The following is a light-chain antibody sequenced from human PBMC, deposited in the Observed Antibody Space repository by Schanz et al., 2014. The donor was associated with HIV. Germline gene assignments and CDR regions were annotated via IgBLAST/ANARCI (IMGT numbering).Light chain of an antibody. CDR1: SGHSIYT. J-gene: IGLJ3*02. Sequence: QLVLTQSSSASVSLGSSVKLTCSLSSGHSIYTIAWHQQQPGKAPRYLMSLEGSGSYKKGSGVPDRFSGSSSGADRYLTISNLQSEDEAHYYCEAWDRNTRVFGGGPKLTVL. V-gene: IGLV4-60*03. CDR3: EAWDRNTRV. CDR2: LEGSGSY.